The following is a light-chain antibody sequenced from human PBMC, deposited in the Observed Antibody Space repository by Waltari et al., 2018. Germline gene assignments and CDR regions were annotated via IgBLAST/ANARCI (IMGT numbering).Light chain of an antibody. CDR1: SSDVGDYKY. Sequence: QSALTQAASVSGSPGQSITISCAGPSSDVGDYKYVSWYQQHPGKAPKLMIYDVTKRPSGVSNRFSGSKSASTASLTISGLQAEDEADYYCCSYAGSATPVLFGGGTKLTVL. CDR2: DVT. V-gene: IGLV2-23*02. J-gene: IGLJ2*01. CDR3: CSYAGSATPVL.